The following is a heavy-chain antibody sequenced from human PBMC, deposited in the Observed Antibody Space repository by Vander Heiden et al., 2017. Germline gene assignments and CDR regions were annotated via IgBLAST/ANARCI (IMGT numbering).Heavy chain of an antibody. Sequence: QVQLVESGGGVVQTGRSLRLSCAASLFTFRNYGIHWVRQAPGKGLEWVALISSDGRNKFYADSVKGRFTISRDTSKNTLYLQMYSLRPEDTAVYYCAKVWTGTTYYFDYWGQGTLVTVSS. V-gene: IGHV3-30*18. CDR1: LFTFRNYG. CDR2: ISSDGRNK. CDR3: AKVWTGTTYYFDY. J-gene: IGHJ4*02. D-gene: IGHD1-7*01.